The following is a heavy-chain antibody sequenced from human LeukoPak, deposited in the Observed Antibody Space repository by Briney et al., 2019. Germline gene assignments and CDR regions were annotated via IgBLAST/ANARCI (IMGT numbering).Heavy chain of an antibody. CDR1: GFTLSSYA. CDR3: ARDLSSGTYGIFDI. D-gene: IGHD3-10*01. CDR2: ISGSGDST. V-gene: IGHV3-23*01. Sequence: GGSLRLSCAASGFTLSSYAMSWIRQAPGKGLEWVSVISGSGDSTYYADSVRGRFTISRDNSMNTLYLQMNSLRAEDTAVYYCARDLSSGTYGIFDIWGQGTMVTVSS. J-gene: IGHJ3*02.